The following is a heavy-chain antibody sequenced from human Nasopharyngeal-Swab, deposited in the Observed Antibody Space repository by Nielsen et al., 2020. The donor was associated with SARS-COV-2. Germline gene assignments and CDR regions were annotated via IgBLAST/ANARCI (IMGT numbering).Heavy chain of an antibody. CDR2: IKEDGSEK. D-gene: IGHD4-23*01. CDR3: AGGNSADH. CDR1: GFTFSDYY. J-gene: IGHJ4*02. Sequence: GESLKISCVASGFTFSDYYMSWIRQAPRKGLEWVANIKEDGSEKYYVDSVKGRFTISRDNAKNSLYLQMNSLRAEDTAVYYCAGGNSADHWGQGTLVTVSS. V-gene: IGHV3-7*03.